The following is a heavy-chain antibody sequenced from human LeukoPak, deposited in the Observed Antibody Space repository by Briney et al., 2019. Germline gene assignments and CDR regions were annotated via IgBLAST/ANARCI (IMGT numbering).Heavy chain of an antibody. Sequence: GGSLRLSCAASGFTFRNYPVHWVRQAPGKGLEWVTVISYDGTTKYYADSVKGRFTISRDNSRNTLYLQMNNLRTEDTAVYYCAKDSAAPITITMVRGRWYFDYWGQGTLVTVSS. J-gene: IGHJ4*02. CDR3: AKDSAAPITITMVRGRWYFDY. D-gene: IGHD3-10*01. CDR2: ISYDGTTK. V-gene: IGHV3-30*04. CDR1: GFTFRNYP.